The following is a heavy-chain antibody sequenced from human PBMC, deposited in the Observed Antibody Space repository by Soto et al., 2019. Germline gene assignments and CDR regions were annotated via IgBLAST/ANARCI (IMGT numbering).Heavy chain of an antibody. CDR2: IYYSGST. Sequence: SETLSLTCTVSGGSIVNYYWSWIRQPPGKGPEWIGYIYYSGSTNYNPSLRSRVTISVDTSKNQFSLRLSSVTAADTAMYYCARDRGYSNWFDPWGQGKLVTVS. CDR1: GGSIVNYY. CDR3: ARDRGYSNWFDP. V-gene: IGHV4-59*01. J-gene: IGHJ5*02. D-gene: IGHD5-18*01.